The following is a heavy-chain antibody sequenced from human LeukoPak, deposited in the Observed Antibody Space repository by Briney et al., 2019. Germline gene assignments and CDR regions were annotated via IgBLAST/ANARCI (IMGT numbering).Heavy chain of an antibody. J-gene: IGHJ5*02. Sequence: GASVKVSCKASGYTFTGYYMHWVRQAPGQGLEWMGWINPNSGGTNYAQKFQGRVTMTRDTSISTAYMELSRLRSDDTAVYYCARSIMITFGPSGDWFDPWAREPWSPSPQ. CDR2: INPNSGGT. D-gene: IGHD3-16*01. V-gene: IGHV1-2*02. CDR3: ARSIMITFGPSGDWFDP. CDR1: GYTFTGYY.